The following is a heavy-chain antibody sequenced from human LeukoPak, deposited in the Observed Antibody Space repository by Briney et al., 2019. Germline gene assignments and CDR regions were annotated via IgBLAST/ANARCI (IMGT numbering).Heavy chain of an antibody. V-gene: IGHV3-13*01. J-gene: IGHJ4*02. CDR3: ARGINYYDSCAYYFDY. CDR1: GFTFSSYD. Sequence: GGSLRLSCAASGFTFSSYDMHWVRQATGKGLQWGSAIGTAGDTYYPGSVKGRFTISRENAKNSLYLQMNSLRAGDTAVYYSARGINYYDSCAYYFDYWGQGTLVTVSS. CDR2: IGTAGDT. D-gene: IGHD3-22*01.